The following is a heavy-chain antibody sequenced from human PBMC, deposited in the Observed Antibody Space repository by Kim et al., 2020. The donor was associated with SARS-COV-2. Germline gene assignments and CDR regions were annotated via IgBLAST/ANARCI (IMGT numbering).Heavy chain of an antibody. CDR1: GFTFSSYG. J-gene: IGHJ4*02. V-gene: IGHV3-30*03. Sequence: GGSLRLSCAASGFTFSSYGMHWVRQAPGKGLEWVAVISYDGSNKYYADSVKGRFTISRDNSKNTLYLQMNSLRAEDTAVYYCATSPYYYDSSGYYYEGFRAFWDYWGQGTLVTVSS. CDR3: ATSPYYYDSSGYYYEGFRAFWDY. CDR2: ISYDGSNK. D-gene: IGHD3-22*01.